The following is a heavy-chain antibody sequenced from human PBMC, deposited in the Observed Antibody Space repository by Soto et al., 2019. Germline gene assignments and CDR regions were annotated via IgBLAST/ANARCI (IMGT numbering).Heavy chain of an antibody. J-gene: IGHJ4*02. D-gene: IGHD3-10*01. CDR1: GYTFTSYG. CDR3: ALSSGSGVVVYPHY. CDR2: ISAYNGNT. Sequence: ASVKVSCKASGYTFTSYGISWVRQAPGQGLEWMGWISAYNGNTNYAQKLQGRVTMTTDTSTSTAYMELRSLRSDDTAVYYCALSSGSGVVVYPHYWGQGTLVTVSS. V-gene: IGHV1-18*01.